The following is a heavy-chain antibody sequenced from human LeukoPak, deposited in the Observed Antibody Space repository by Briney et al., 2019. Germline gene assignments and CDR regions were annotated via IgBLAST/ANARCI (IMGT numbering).Heavy chain of an antibody. D-gene: IGHD6-19*01. CDR2: IIPIFGTA. CDR1: GGTFSSYA. Sequence: VASVKVSCKASGGTFSSYAIGWVRQAPGQGLEWMGGIIPIFGTANYAQKLQGRVTMTTDTSTSTAYMELRSLRSDDTAVYYCARELAVAGTGGYWGQGTLVTVSS. J-gene: IGHJ4*02. V-gene: IGHV1-69*05. CDR3: ARELAVAGTGGY.